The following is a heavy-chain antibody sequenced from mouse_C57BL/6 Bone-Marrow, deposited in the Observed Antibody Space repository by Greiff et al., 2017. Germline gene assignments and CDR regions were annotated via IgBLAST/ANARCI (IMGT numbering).Heavy chain of an antibody. D-gene: IGHD1-1*01. J-gene: IGHJ3*01. CDR2: INPGSGST. Sequence: QVQLQQPGAELVKPGASVKMSCKASGYTFTSYWITWVKQRPGQGLEWIGDINPGSGSTNYNEKFKSKATLTVDTSSSTAYMQLISLPSEDYAVYYWERFYYGSSYVFAYWGQGTLVTVSA. CDR3: ERFYYGSSYVFAY. V-gene: IGHV1-55*01. CDR1: GYTFTSYW.